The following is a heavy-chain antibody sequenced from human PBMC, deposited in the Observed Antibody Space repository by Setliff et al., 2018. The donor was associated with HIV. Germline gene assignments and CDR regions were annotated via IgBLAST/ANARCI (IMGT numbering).Heavy chain of an antibody. CDR1: GFTFDKYW. V-gene: IGHV3-74*01. J-gene: IGHJ4*02. Sequence: GGSLRLSCAASGFTFDKYWMHWVRQAPGKGRVWVSRVNSDGSGKTYADSVKDRFTISRDNAKNTLYLQMNSLRAEDTGVYYCHSGYDYVWGTYRLETPATSFDYWGQGTLVTVSS. CDR3: HSGYDYVWGTYRLETPATSFDY. CDR2: VNSDGSGK. D-gene: IGHD3-16*02.